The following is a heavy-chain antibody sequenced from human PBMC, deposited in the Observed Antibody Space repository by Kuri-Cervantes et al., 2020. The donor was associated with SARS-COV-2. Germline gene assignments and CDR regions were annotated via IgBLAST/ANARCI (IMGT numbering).Heavy chain of an antibody. D-gene: IGHD6-19*01. CDR3: ARGIAVAGMFDY. J-gene: IGHJ4*02. CDR2: IWYDGSNK. CDR1: GFTFSSYG. V-gene: IGHV3-33*01. Sequence: GESLKISCAASGFTFSSYGMHWVRQAPGKGLEWVAVIWYDGSNKYYADSVKGRFTISRDNSKNTLYLQMNSLRAEDTAVYYCARGIAVAGMFDYWGQGILVTVSS.